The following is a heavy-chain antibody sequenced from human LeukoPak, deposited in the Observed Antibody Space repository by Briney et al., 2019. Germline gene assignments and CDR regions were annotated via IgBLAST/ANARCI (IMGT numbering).Heavy chain of an antibody. V-gene: IGHV3-48*01. Sequence: GGSLRLSCAASGFTFSSYSMNWVRQAPGKGLEWVSYISSSIITIYYTDSVKGRFAISRDNAKNSLYLQMNSLRAEDTAVYYCAXESGAVAGHFDYWGQGTLVTVSX. CDR1: GFTFSSYS. CDR3: AXESGAVAGHFDY. CDR2: ISSSIITI. J-gene: IGHJ4*02. D-gene: IGHD6-19*01.